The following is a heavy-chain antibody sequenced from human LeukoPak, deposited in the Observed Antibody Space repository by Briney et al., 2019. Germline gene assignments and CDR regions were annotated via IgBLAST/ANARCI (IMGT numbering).Heavy chain of an antibody. V-gene: IGHV3-21*01. Sequence: KPGGPLRLSCAASGFTFSTYSMNWVRQAPGKGLEWVSSISSTSSYIYYADSVKGRFTISRDNAKNSLYLQMNSLRAEDTAVYYCAREDAFDIWGQGTMVTVSS. J-gene: IGHJ3*02. CDR3: AREDAFDI. CDR2: ISSTSSYI. CDR1: GFTFSTYS.